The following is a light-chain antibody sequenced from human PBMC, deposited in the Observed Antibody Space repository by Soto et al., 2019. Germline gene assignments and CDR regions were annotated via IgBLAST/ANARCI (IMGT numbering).Light chain of an antibody. V-gene: IGKV1-39*01. CDR2: AAS. CDR3: QQSNRTPTT. Sequence: DIHMTQSPSSLSASVGDRVTITCRASQSISSYVNWYQQKSGQAPKLLIYAASSLRSGVPSRFSGTGSGTYFTLTSTSPQPEDFASYHWQQSNRTPTTFGQGTNLEI. CDR1: QSISSY. J-gene: IGKJ2*01.